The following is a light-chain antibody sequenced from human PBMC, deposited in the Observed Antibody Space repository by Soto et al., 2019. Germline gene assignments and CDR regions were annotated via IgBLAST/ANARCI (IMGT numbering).Light chain of an antibody. J-gene: IGLJ2*01. CDR2: EVS. Sequence: QSVLTQPASVSGSPGQSITISCTGTSSDVGGYSYVSWYQQHPGKTPKLMIYEVSNRPSGVSYRFSGSKSGNTASLTISGLQTEDEADYYCSSFSSITREVFGGGTKVTVL. CDR3: SSFSSITREV. V-gene: IGLV2-14*01. CDR1: SSDVGGYSY.